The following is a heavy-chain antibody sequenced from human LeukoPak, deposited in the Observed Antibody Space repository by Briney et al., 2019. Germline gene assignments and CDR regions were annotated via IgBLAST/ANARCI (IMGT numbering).Heavy chain of an antibody. CDR2: INAGNGDT. J-gene: IGHJ3*02. CDR1: GYTFTSYL. Sequence: GASVKVSCKASGYTFTSYLVHWVRQAPGQSLEWMGWINAGNGDTGYSQKFQDRVTITRDTSANTAYMELSSLRSEDTAAYYCARVVGSYFPPNTFDIWGQGTMVTVSS. CDR3: ARVVGSYFPPNTFDI. V-gene: IGHV1-3*01. D-gene: IGHD1-26*01.